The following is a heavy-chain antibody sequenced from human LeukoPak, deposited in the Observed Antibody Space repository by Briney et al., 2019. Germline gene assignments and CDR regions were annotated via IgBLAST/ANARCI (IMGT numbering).Heavy chain of an antibody. V-gene: IGHV4-4*08. CDR1: GGSISSYY. J-gene: IGHJ4*02. CDR3: ARYWDYGGNELDY. CDR2: IYNSGST. Sequence: SETLSLTCTVSGGSISSYYWSWIRQPPGKGLEWIGYIYNSGSTNYNPSLKSRVTISVDTSKNHFSLKLTSVTAADTAVYYCARYWDYGGNELDYWGQGTLVTVSS. D-gene: IGHD4-23*01.